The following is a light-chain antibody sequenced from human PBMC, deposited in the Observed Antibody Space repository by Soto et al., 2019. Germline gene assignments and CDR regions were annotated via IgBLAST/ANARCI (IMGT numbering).Light chain of an antibody. CDR1: QDINIY. Sequence: DIQMTQSPSSLSASVGDRVTITCRAGQDINIYLAWYQQKPGKVPKLLISAASTLQSRVPSRFSGSGSGTDFTLTISSLQPEDVATYYCQKYDDAPFTFGGGTKVEIK. CDR2: AAS. J-gene: IGKJ4*01. CDR3: QKYDDAPFT. V-gene: IGKV1-27*01.